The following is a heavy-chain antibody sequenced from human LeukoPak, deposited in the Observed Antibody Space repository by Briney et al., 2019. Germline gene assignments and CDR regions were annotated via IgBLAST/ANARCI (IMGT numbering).Heavy chain of an antibody. J-gene: IGHJ4*02. V-gene: IGHV3-23*01. D-gene: IGHD6-19*01. CDR3: AKFSAVAGTNG. CDR1: GFTFSSYA. CDR2: ISGSGGST. Sequence: GGSLGLSCAASGFTFSSYAMSWVRQAPGKGLEWVSAISGSGGSTYYADSVKGRFTISRDNSKNTLYLQMNSLRAEDTAVYYCAKFSAVAGTNGWGQGTLVTVFS.